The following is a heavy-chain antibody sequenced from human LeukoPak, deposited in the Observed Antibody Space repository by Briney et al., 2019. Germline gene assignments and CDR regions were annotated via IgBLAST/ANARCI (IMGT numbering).Heavy chain of an antibody. J-gene: IGHJ5*01. V-gene: IGHV4-34*01. D-gene: IGHD6-19*01. CDR1: GGSFSGYY. CDR2: ITHRGIT. CDR3: AMTVASREFDP. Sequence: PLETLSLTCTVSGGSFSGYYWSWIRQPPGKGLEWIGEITHRGITNYNPSLKSRVTMSVDTSKNQFSLKLSSVTAADTAVYYCAMTVASREFDPWGQGTLVTVSS.